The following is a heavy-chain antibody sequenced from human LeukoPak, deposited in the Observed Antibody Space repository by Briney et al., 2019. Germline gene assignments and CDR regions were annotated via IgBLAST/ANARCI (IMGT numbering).Heavy chain of an antibody. J-gene: IGHJ6*02. Sequence: ASVKVSCKVSGYSLTEISMHWVRQAPGKGLEWMGGFDPEDGETIYAQKFQGRVTMTEDTSTDTAYMELSSLRSEDTAVYYCATGVVAATFFRNYYYGMDVWGRGTTVTVSS. V-gene: IGHV1-24*01. CDR3: ATGVVAATFFRNYYYGMDV. CDR2: FDPEDGET. CDR1: GYSLTEIS. D-gene: IGHD2-15*01.